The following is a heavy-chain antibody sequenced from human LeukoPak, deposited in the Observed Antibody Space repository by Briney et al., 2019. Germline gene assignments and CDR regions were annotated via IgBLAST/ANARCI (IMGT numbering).Heavy chain of an antibody. CDR2: MYNRGNT. D-gene: IGHD1-26*01. CDR1: GGPISSGGSY. Sequence: SETLSLTCTVSGGPISSGGSYWSWIRQYPGKGLECIGYMYNRGNTIYNPSLKSRVTMSVDRSKNQFSLKLSSVTAADTAVYYCARQKWEQQGRDYYFYGLDVWGPGTTVTVSS. J-gene: IGHJ6*02. CDR3: ARQKWEQQGRDYYFYGLDV. V-gene: IGHV4-30-2*06.